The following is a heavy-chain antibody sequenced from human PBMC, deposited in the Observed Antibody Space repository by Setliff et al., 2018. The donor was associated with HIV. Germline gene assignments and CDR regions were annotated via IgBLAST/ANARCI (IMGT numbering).Heavy chain of an antibody. CDR1: GGSISSSGDY. CDR3: ARDSANGKTANLNYLDV. J-gene: IGHJ6*03. Sequence: SETLSLTCTVSGGSISSSGDYWSWVRQHPGKGLEWIGYIYYTGSTYSNPSLQSRVRISVDTSKNQFSLRLSSVTAADTAVYYCARDSANGKTANLNYLDVWGKGTTVTVS. CDR2: IYYTGST. D-gene: IGHD2-8*01. V-gene: IGHV4-31*03.